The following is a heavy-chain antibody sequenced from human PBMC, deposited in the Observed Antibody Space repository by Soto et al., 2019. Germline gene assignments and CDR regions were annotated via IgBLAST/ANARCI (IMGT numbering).Heavy chain of an antibody. D-gene: IGHD2-15*01. CDR2: ISWNSGSI. CDR1: GFTFDDYA. CDR3: AKVAQCSGGSCYSEYFQH. Sequence: PGGSLRLSCAASGFTFDDYAMHWVRQAPGEGLEWVSGISWNSGSIGYADSVKGRFTISRDNAKNSLYLQMNSLRAEDTALYYCAKVAQCSGGSCYSEYFQHWGQGTLVTVSS. V-gene: IGHV3-9*01. J-gene: IGHJ1*01.